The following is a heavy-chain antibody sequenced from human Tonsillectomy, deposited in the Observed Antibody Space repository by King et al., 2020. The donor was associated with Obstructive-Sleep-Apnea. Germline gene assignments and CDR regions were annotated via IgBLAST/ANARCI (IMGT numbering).Heavy chain of an antibody. CDR1: GFTFSNYG. CDR3: AKGKGSGSYYHGVDV. Sequence: VQLVESGGGVVQPGRSLRLSCAASGFTFSNYGMHWVRQAPGKGLEWVAVISDDGSNKFYADSVKGRFTISRDNSKSTLYVQMNSLRVEDTAVYHCAKGKGSGSYYHGVDVWGHGTTVTVSS. V-gene: IGHV3-30*18. CDR2: ISDDGSNK. D-gene: IGHD3-10*01. J-gene: IGHJ6*02.